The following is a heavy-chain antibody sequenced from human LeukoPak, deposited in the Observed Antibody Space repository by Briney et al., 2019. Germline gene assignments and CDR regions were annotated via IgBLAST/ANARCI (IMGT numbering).Heavy chain of an antibody. CDR2: IYTSGST. V-gene: IGHV4-4*07. Sequence: SETLSLTCTVSGGSISSYYWSWIRQPPGKGLEWIGRIYTSGSTNYNPSLKSRVTMSVDTSKNQFSLKLSSVTAADTAVYYCARGFGYYDSSGFDYWGQGTLVTVSS. J-gene: IGHJ4*02. D-gene: IGHD3-22*01. CDR3: ARGFGYYDSSGFDY. CDR1: GGSISSYY.